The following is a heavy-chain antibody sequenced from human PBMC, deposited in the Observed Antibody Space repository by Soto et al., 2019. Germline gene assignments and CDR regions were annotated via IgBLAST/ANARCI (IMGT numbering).Heavy chain of an antibody. CDR3: ARERWLTQRTYFVXY. D-gene: IGHD5-12*01. J-gene: IGHJ4*02. Sequence: VSVKVSCKASGYTFTSYYMHWVRQAPGQGLEWMGIINPIGGSTLYAQKFQGSVTMNRDTSTTTVDMELSSLRSEETSVYYCARERWLTQRTYFVXYWGQGTMVTVXS. CDR2: INPIGGST. CDR1: GYTFTSYY. V-gene: IGHV1-46*01.